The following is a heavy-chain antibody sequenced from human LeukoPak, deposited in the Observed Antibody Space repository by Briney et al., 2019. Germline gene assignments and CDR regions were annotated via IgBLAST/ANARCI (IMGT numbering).Heavy chain of an antibody. V-gene: IGHV1-8*01. CDR1: GYTFTRYD. J-gene: IGHJ4*01. CDR2: MNPNNGKS. CDR3: ARVFGKATAAGPALGY. Sequence: GASVKVSCTASGYTFTRYDINWVRQATGQGLEWMGRMNPNNGKSGFAQGFQGRLTMTRDASTSTAYMELTTLTSEDTAVYYCARVFGKATAAGPALGYWGHGTLVIVSS. D-gene: IGHD6-25*01.